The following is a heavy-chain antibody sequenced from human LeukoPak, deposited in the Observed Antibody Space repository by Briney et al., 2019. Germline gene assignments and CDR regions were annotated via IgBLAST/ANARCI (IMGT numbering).Heavy chain of an antibody. CDR2: IYTGGRT. Sequence: SETLSLTCTVSGGSISSYYWSWIRQPAGKGLEWIGRIYTGGRTKYNPSLKRRVTMSAGTTKNHFSLQLISVTAADTAVYYCASDSSGEFHWFDPWGEGNLVTVSS. CDR1: GGSISSYY. CDR3: ASDSSGEFHWFDP. J-gene: IGHJ5*02. D-gene: IGHD3-10*01. V-gene: IGHV4-4*07.